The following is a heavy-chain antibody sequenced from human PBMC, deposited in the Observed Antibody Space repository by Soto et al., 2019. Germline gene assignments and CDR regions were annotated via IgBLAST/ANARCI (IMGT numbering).Heavy chain of an antibody. V-gene: IGHV4-59*01. Sequence: SETLSLTCTVSGGSISSYYWSWIRQPPGKGLEWIGYIYYSGSTNYNPSPKSRVTISVDTSKNQFSLKLSSVTAADTAVYYCARVLAGVTLNSSSSPYYYYYGMDVWGQGTTVTVSS. CDR2: IYYSGST. CDR1: GGSISSYY. J-gene: IGHJ6*02. D-gene: IGHD6-6*01. CDR3: ARVLAGVTLNSSSSPYYYYYGMDV.